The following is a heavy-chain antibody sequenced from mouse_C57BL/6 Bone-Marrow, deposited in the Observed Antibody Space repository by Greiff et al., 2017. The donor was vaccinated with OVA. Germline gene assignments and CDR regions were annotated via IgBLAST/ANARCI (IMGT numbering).Heavy chain of an antibody. CDR1: GYTFTSYW. V-gene: IGHV1-50*01. J-gene: IGHJ2*01. CDR3: ARSDY. CDR2: IDPSDSYT. Sequence: QVQLQQPGAELVKPGASVKLSCKASGYTFTSYWMQWVKQRPGQGLEWIGEIDPSDSYTNYNQKFKGKATVTVDTSSSTADMQLSSLTSEDSAVYYCARSDYWGQGTTLTVSS.